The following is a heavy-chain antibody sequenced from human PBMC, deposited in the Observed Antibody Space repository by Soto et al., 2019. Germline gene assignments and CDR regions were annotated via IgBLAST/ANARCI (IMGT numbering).Heavy chain of an antibody. J-gene: IGHJ4*02. CDR2: IYHNGSS. Sequence: QMQLQQSGPGLVKPSGTLSLTCAVSGGSISSNNWWTWVRQPPGKGLEWIGEIYHNGSSNYHPSLKSRITISVEKSKNQFSLNLSSMTAADTAVYYCARGCDYFGGGGYPYYYDYWGRGTLVTVYS. CDR3: ARGCDYFGGGGYPYYYDY. CDR1: GGSISSNNW. D-gene: IGHD5-12*01. V-gene: IGHV4-4*02.